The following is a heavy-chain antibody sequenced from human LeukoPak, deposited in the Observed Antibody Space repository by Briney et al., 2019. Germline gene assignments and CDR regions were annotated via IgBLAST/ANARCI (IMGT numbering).Heavy chain of an antibody. V-gene: IGHV4-34*01. Sequence: SETLSLTCAVSGGSFSGYYWSWIRQPPGKGLEWIGDINHSGSANYNPSLKSRVTISVDTSGNQFSLKLTSVTAADTAVYYCASLSGGPISWGQGTLVTVSS. CDR1: GGSFSGYY. CDR2: INHSGSA. CDR3: ASLSGGPIS. J-gene: IGHJ4*02. D-gene: IGHD2-15*01.